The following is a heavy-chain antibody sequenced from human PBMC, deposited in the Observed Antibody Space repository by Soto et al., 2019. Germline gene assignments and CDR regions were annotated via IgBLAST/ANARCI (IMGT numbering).Heavy chain of an antibody. D-gene: IGHD3-22*01. CDR3: AREPRSSGSFDN. Sequence: ASVKVSCKASGYTFANYYMHWVRQAPGQGLEWMGVINPSGGSTSYAQKFQGRVTMTRETSTSTDYMELSSLRSEDTAVYYCAREPRSSGSFDNWGQGTLVTVSS. CDR2: INPSGGST. CDR1: GYTFANYY. V-gene: IGHV1-46*01. J-gene: IGHJ4*02.